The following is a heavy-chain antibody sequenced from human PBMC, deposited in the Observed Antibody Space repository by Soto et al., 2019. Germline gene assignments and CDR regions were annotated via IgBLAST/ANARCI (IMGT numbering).Heavy chain of an antibody. CDR2: ISTQNGNT. Sequence: QAQLVQSGGELKKSGASVKVSCKASGYTFTGYGVSWVRQAPGQGLEWIGWISTQNGNTNFAQRFQGRVTLTTDTSMSTAKMELRSLRSDDTAVYYCARMTTVDKSHYYMDVWGKGTTVTVSS. J-gene: IGHJ6*03. CDR3: ARMTTVDKSHYYMDV. V-gene: IGHV1-18*04. D-gene: IGHD4-4*01. CDR1: GYTFTGYG.